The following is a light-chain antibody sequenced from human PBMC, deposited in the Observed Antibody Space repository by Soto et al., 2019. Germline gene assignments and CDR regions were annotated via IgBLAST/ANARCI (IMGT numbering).Light chain of an antibody. Sequence: QSVLTQPPSVSGAPGQRLTISCAGTSSNIGAGFDVHWYQQLPGTAPKVLIYRSTQRPSGVPDRFSGSKSGTSASLAISGLQSEDEADYYCAAWDDSLYGVVFGGGTKVTVL. V-gene: IGLV1-40*01. CDR3: AAWDDSLYGVV. CDR2: RST. CDR1: SSNIGAGFD. J-gene: IGLJ2*01.